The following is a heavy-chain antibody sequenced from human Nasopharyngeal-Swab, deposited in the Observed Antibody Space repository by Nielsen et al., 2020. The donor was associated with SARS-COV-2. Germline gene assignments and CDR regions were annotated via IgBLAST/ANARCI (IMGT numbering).Heavy chain of an antibody. CDR3: ARDRNFVGVVAATLSDYYGMDV. V-gene: IGHV1-69*13. Sequence: SVKVSCKASGGTFSSYSISWVRQASGQGLEWMGGIIPIFGTANYAQKFQGRVTITADESTSTAYMELSSLRSEDTAVYYCARDRNFVGVVAATLSDYYGMDVWGQGTTVTVSS. J-gene: IGHJ6*02. CDR2: IIPIFGTA. CDR1: GGTFSSYS. D-gene: IGHD2-15*01.